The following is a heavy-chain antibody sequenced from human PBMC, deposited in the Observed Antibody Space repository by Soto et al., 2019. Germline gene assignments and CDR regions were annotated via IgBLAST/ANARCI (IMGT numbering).Heavy chain of an antibody. CDR2: IIPIFGTA. CDR1: GGTFSRHA. J-gene: IGHJ4*02. V-gene: IGHV1-69*01. Sequence: QVQLVQSGAEVRKPGSSVKVSCKASGGTFSRHAISWVRQAPGQGLEWMGGIIPIFGTANHAQKFQGRVTSIADESTSTVYMELSSLRSEDTAMYYCARGWGYDSKAYYYAYWGQGTLVIVSS. D-gene: IGHD3-22*01. CDR3: ARGWGYDSKAYYYAY.